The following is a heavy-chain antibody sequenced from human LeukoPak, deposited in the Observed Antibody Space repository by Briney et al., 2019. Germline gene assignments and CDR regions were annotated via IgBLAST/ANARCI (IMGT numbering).Heavy chain of an antibody. CDR3: ARGDSGYYYGMDV. Sequence: GPLKVSCKASGYTFTSYYIHWVRQAPGQGLEWMGVLIPSGGSPIYPQKFQGRVTMTRDTSTSTVYMELSSLRSEDTAVYYCARGDSGYYYGMDVWGQGTTVTVSS. CDR1: GYTFTSYY. V-gene: IGHV1-46*01. CDR2: LIPSGGSP. J-gene: IGHJ6*01. D-gene: IGHD1-26*01.